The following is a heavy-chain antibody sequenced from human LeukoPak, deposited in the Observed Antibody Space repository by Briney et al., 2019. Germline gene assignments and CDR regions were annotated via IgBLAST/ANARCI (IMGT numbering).Heavy chain of an antibody. J-gene: IGHJ4*02. CDR2: IKRKSEGGTT. CDR3: TTDAEGGRST. CDR1: GFTFSNAW. D-gene: IGHD3-16*01. V-gene: IGHV3-15*01. Sequence: GGSLRLSCAASGFTFSNAWMRWVRHTPGKGLECVGRIKRKSEGGTTDYAAPVKGRFTISRDDSKNKLYLQMNSLKTEDTAVYYCTTDAEGGRSTWGQGTVVTVSS.